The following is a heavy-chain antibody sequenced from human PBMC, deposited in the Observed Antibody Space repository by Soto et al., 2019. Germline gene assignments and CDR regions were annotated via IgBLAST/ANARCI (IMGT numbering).Heavy chain of an antibody. CDR3: ARSRPPLSVYYDIVTGSLPPGPDY. D-gene: IGHD3-9*01. J-gene: IGHJ4*02. CDR2: INAGNGNT. CDR1: GYTFTSYA. V-gene: IGHV1-3*01. Sequence: ASVKVSCKASGYTFTSYAMHWVRQAPGQRLEWMGWINAGNGNTKYSQKFQGRVTITRDTSASTAYMELSSLRSEDTAVYYCARSRPPLSVYYDIVTGSLPPGPDYWGQGTLVTVSS.